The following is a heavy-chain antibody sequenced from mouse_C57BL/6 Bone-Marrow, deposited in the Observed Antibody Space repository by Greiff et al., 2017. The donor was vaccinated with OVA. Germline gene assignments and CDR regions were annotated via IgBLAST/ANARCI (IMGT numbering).Heavy chain of an antibody. CDR2: INPSSGYT. D-gene: IGHD1-1*01. V-gene: IGHV1-7*01. CDR3: APVITTVGGFAD. CDR1: GYTFTSYW. J-gene: IGHJ3*01. Sequence: QVQLKESGAELAKPGASVKLSCKASGYTFTSYWMHWVKQRPGQGLEWIGYINPSSGYTKYNQKFKDKATLTADKSSSTAYMQLSSLTYEDSAVYYCAPVITTVGGFADWGQGTLVTVSA.